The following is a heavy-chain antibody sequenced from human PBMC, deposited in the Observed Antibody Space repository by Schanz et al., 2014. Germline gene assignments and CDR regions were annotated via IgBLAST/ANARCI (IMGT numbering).Heavy chain of an antibody. D-gene: IGHD1-26*01. CDR3: ARGGATGYFDY. CDR2: IIPILGVA. V-gene: IGHV1-69*04. CDR1: GGTFSSYA. J-gene: IGHJ4*02. Sequence: QVQLVQSGAEVKKPGSSVKVSCKASGGTFSSYAFSWVRQAPGQGLEWMGRIIPILGVANYAQRFQGRVTITADKSTNTAYMELSSLRSDDSAVYYCARGGATGYFDYWGQGTLVTVSS.